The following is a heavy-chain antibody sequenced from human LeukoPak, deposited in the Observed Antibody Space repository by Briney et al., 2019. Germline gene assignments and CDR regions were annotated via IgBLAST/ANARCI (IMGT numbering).Heavy chain of an antibody. CDR1: GYTFTSYG. J-gene: IGHJ4*02. CDR2: ISAYNGNT. D-gene: IGHD3-10*01. CDR3: ARDRRFGDQVDY. V-gene: IGHV1-18*01. Sequence: GASVKVSCKASGYTFTSYGISWVRQAPGQGLEWMGWISAYNGNTNYAQKLQGRVTMTIDTSTSKAYMELRSLRSDDTAVYYCARDRRFGDQVDYWGQGTLVTVSS.